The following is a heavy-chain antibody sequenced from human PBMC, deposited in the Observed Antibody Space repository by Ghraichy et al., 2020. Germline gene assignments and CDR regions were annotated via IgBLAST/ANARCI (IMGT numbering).Heavy chain of an antibody. Sequence: ASVKVSCKASGYTFTSYGISWVRQAPGQGLEWMGWISAYNGNTNYAQKLQGRVTMTTDTSTSTAYMELRSLRSDDTAVYYCARDFYDSSGYYTDCCYFDYWGQGTLVTVSS. CDR2: ISAYNGNT. V-gene: IGHV1-18*01. D-gene: IGHD3-22*01. CDR3: ARDFYDSSGYYTDCCYFDY. J-gene: IGHJ4*02. CDR1: GYTFTSYG.